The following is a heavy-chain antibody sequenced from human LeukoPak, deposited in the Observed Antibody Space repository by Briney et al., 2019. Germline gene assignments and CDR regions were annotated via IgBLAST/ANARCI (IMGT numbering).Heavy chain of an antibody. D-gene: IGHD4-4*01. CDR2: INSDGTST. J-gene: IGHJ4*02. V-gene: IGHV3-74*01. Sequence: GGSLRLSCAASGFTFSSYSMNWVRQAPGKGLVWVSRINSDGTSTTYADSVKGRFTISRDNAKNTLYLQMNTLRADDSAMYYCARDTGYSNYDYWGQGTLVTVSS. CDR1: GFTFSSYS. CDR3: ARDTGYSNYDY.